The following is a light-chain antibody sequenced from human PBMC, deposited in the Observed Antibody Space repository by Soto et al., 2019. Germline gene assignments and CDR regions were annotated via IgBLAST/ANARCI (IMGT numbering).Light chain of an antibody. CDR1: QSISSSY. J-gene: IGKJ1*01. V-gene: IGKV3-20*01. CDR2: GAS. CDR3: QQYGRSHWT. Sequence: EIVLTQSPDTLSLSPGDRATLSCRASQSISSSYLAWYQQKPGQAPKLLIYGASSRDAGIPDRFSGSGSGTDFTLTISRLEPEDSAVYYCQQYGRSHWTFGQGTKVDI.